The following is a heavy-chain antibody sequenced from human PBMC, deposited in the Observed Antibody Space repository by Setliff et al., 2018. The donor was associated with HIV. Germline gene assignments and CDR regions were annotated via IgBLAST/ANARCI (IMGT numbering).Heavy chain of an antibody. J-gene: IGHJ5*02. Sequence: GASVKVSCKASGYTFTYRYLHWVRQAPGQALEWMGWITPFNGNTNYAQKFQDRVTLTKDISTSTAYMELRSLRLDDTAVYYCARRADWFDLWGQGTLVTVSS. V-gene: IGHV1-45*02. CDR3: ARRADWFDL. CDR1: GYTFTYRY. CDR2: ITPFNGNT.